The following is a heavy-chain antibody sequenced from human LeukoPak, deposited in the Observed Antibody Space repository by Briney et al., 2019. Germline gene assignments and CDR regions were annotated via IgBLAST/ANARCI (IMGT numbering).Heavy chain of an antibody. CDR2: IKSKTDGETT. J-gene: IGHJ4*02. Sequence: GGSLRLSCVASGFPFNNAWMNWVRQTPGKGLEWVGRIKSKTDGETTDNVAPVKGRFTISRDDSENTVYLQMNSLKTEDTATYYCANGPFWGQGTLVTVSS. V-gene: IGHV3-15*07. CDR3: ANGPF. CDR1: GFPFNNAW. D-gene: IGHD4/OR15-4a*01.